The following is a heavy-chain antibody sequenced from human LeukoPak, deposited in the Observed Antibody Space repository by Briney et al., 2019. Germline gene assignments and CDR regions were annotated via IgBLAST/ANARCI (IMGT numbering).Heavy chain of an antibody. D-gene: IGHD6-19*01. J-gene: IGHJ4*02. V-gene: IGHV3-21*01. CDR3: AEGAVAGPIDY. CDR1: GFTFSSYS. Sequence: KPGGSLRLSCAASGFTFSSYSMNWVRQAPGKGLEWVSSISSSSYIYYADSVKGRFTISRDNAKNSLYLQMNSLRAEDTAVYYCAEGAVAGPIDYWGQGTLVTVSS. CDR2: ISSSSYI.